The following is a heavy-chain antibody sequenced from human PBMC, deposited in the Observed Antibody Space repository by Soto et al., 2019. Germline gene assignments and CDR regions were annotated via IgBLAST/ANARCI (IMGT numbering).Heavy chain of an antibody. CDR1: GVPVSSGSYY. Sequence: KTSETLSLTCSVSGVPVSSGSYYWSWIRQPPGKGLEWVGKIYYSGSTDYNPSLKSRVTISIDTSKNQFSLKLSSVTAADTAVYYCARDYGGDYWGQGTLVTVSS. J-gene: IGHJ4*02. CDR3: ARDYGGDY. V-gene: IGHV4-61*01. CDR2: IYYSGST. D-gene: IGHD4-17*01.